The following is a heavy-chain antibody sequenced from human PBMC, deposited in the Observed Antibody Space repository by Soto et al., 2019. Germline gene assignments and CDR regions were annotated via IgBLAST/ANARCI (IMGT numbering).Heavy chain of an antibody. V-gene: IGHV3-49*03. D-gene: IGHD3-3*01. CDR1: GFTFGDYA. CDR2: IRSKAYGGTT. CDR3: TRDNYGLRFLEWLTSYYYGMDV. Sequence: PGGSLRLSCTASGFTFGDYAMSWFRQAPGKGLEWVGFIRSKAYGGTTEYAASVKGRFTISRDDSKSISYLQMNSLKTEDTAVYYCTRDNYGLRFLEWLTSYYYGMDVWGQGTTVTVSS. J-gene: IGHJ6*02.